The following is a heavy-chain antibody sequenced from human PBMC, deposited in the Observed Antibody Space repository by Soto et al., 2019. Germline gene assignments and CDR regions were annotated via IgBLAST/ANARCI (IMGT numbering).Heavy chain of an antibody. V-gene: IGHV1-69*12. J-gene: IGHJ4*02. Sequence: QVQLVQSGAEVKKPGSSVKVSCKASGGTFSSYAISWVRQAPGQGLEWMGGIIPIFGTANYAQKFQGRVTITADESTSTAYXEXXXXXSXXXXXXXXXXXXXSXDXWGQGTLVTVSS. CDR3: XXXXXSXDX. CDR1: GGTFSSYA. CDR2: IIPIFGTA.